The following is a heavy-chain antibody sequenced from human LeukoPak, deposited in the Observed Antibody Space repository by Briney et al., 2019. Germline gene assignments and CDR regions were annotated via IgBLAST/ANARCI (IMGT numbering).Heavy chain of an antibody. J-gene: IGHJ4*02. CDR3: ATRFDY. CDR2: ISSSSTI. Sequence: GGSLRLSCAVSGFTFSSYNMNWVRQAPGKGLEWVSYISSSSTIYYADSVKGRFTISRDNAKNSLFLQMNSLRAEDTAVYYCATRFDYWGQGTLVTVSS. CDR1: GFTFSSYN. V-gene: IGHV3-48*01.